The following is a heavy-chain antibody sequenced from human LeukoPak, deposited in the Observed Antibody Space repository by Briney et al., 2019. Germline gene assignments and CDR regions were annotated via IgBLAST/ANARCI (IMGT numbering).Heavy chain of an antibody. CDR3: ASGRQLGY. CDR1: GFTFSNYW. V-gene: IGHV3-7*01. CDR2: MKEDGSEK. Sequence: GGSLRLSCAASGFTFSNYWMSWVRQAPGKGLEWVANMKEDGSEKYYVDSVKGRFTISRDNARNSLYLQMNSPRAEDTAVYYCASGRQLGYWGQGTLVTVSS. D-gene: IGHD6-13*01. J-gene: IGHJ4*02.